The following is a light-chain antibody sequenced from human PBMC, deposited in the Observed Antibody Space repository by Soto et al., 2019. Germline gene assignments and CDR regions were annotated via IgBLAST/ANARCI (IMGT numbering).Light chain of an antibody. V-gene: IGLV1-51*01. CDR1: SSNIGGNS. CDR3: GSWDSSLSAYV. CDR2: DDD. J-gene: IGLJ1*01. Sequence: QSVMTQPPSVSAAPGQKVTISCSGSSSNIGGNSVSWYQQLPGTAPKLLIYDDDKRPSGIPDRFSGSKSGTSATLGITGFRTGDEADYYCGSWDSSLSAYVFGTGTKVPS.